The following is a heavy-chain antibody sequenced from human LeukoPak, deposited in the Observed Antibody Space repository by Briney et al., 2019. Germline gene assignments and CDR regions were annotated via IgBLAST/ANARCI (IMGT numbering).Heavy chain of an antibody. V-gene: IGHV4-59*01. CDR3: ARGGLSSGWYG. D-gene: IGHD6-19*01. CDR2: SFFSGST. CDR1: GGSISSYY. J-gene: IGHJ4*02. Sequence: SETLSLTCTVPGGSISSYYWSWIRQPLGKGLEWIGYSFFSGSTNYNPSLKSRVTISLDTSKNQFSLRLNSVTAADTAVYYCARGGLSSGWYGWGQGTLVTVSS.